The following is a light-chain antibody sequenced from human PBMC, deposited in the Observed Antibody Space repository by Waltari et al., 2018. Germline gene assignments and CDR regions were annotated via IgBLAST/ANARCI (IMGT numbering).Light chain of an antibody. Sequence: EIVMTQYPATLSVSPGERATLSCRASQNISTHLVWYQHNPGQAPRLLIYAASTRATGTPARFSGHGSGTEFTLTISSLQSEDFALYYCQQYNTWPSFGPGTKVDIK. CDR3: QQYNTWPS. J-gene: IGKJ3*01. CDR2: AAS. CDR1: QNISTH. V-gene: IGKV3-15*01.